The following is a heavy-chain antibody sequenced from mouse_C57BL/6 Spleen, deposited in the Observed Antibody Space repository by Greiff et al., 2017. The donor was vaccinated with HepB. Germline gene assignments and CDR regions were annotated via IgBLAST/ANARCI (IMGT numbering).Heavy chain of an antibody. J-gene: IGHJ2*01. D-gene: IGHD2-4*01. V-gene: IGHV6-3*01. Sequence: EVKVEESGGGLVQPGGSMKLSCVASGFTFSNYWMNWVRQSPEKGLEWVAQIRLKSDNYATHYAESVKGRFTISRDDSKSSVYLQMNNLRAEDTGIYYCTGTYDYDEREYWGQGTTLTVSS. CDR1: GFTFSNYW. CDR3: TGTYDYDEREY. CDR2: IRLKSDNYAT.